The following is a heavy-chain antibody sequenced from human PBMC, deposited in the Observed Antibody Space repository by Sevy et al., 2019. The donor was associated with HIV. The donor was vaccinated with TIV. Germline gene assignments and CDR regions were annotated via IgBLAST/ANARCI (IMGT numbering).Heavy chain of an antibody. J-gene: IGHJ4*02. CDR3: ARGKGGIFGVVVGQFDS. Sequence: ASVKVSCKASGYSFTNYAIHWVRQAPGQGLEWMVWIKTDNGNTKYSQRFQGRVTITRDTSATTAYMEMSSLRYDDTALYFCARGKGGIFGVVVGQFDSWGQGTLVTVSS. D-gene: IGHD3-3*01. CDR1: GYSFTNYA. CDR2: IKTDNGNT. V-gene: IGHV1-3*04.